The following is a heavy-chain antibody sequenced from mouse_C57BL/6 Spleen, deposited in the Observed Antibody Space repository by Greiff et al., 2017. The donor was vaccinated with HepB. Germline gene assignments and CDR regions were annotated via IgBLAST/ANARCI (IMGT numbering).Heavy chain of an antibody. CDR1: GFSLTSYG. CDR2: IWSGGST. V-gene: IGHV2-2*01. Sequence: QVHVKQSGPGLVQPSQSLSITCTVSGFSLTSYGVHWVRQSPGKGLEWLGVIWSGGSTDYNAAFISRLSISKDNSKSQVFFKMNSLQADDTAIYYCARTYAQYFDVWGTGTTVTVSS. D-gene: IGHD1-1*01. J-gene: IGHJ1*03. CDR3: ARTYAQYFDV.